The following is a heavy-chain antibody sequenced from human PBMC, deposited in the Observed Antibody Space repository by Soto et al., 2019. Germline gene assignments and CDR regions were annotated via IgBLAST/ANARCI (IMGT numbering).Heavy chain of an antibody. V-gene: IGHV1-18*04. CDR1: GYTFTSNG. D-gene: IGHD3-3*01. J-gene: IGHJ3*02. CDR2: ISVIFGKA. CDR3: ARVEEWFDAFDI. Sequence: ASVKVSCKASGYTFTSNGISWVRQAPGQGLEWMGWISVIFGKANYAQKFQGRVTITADKSTSTAYMELSSLRSEDTAVYYCARVEEWFDAFDIWGQGTMVTVSS.